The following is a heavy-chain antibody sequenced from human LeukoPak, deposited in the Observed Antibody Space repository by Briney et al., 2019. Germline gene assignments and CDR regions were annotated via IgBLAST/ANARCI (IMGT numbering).Heavy chain of an antibody. J-gene: IGHJ5*02. V-gene: IGHV4-39*01. CDR3: ARQLVVVPAVAYRNWFDP. Sequence: SSETLSLTCTVSGGSISSSSYYWDWIRQPPGKGLEWIGSIYYSGSTYYNPSLKSRVTISVNTSKNQFSLKLSSVTAADTAVYYCARQLVVVPAVAYRNWFDPWGQGTLVTVSS. CDR1: GGSISSSSYY. D-gene: IGHD2-2*01. CDR2: IYYSGST.